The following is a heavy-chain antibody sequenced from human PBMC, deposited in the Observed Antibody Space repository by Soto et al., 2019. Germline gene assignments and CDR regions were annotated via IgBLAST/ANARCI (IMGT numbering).Heavy chain of an antibody. CDR2: INAGNGNT. CDR3: ARAGAVAADFEY. Sequence: QVQLVQSGAEEKKPGASVKVSCKASGYTFTGYAMHWVRQAPGHRLEWMGWINAGNGNTKYSQKFQGRVTITRDTSASTAYMELSSLRSEDTAVYYCARAGAVAADFEYWGQGTLVTVSS. CDR1: GYTFTGYA. D-gene: IGHD6-19*01. J-gene: IGHJ4*02. V-gene: IGHV1-3*05.